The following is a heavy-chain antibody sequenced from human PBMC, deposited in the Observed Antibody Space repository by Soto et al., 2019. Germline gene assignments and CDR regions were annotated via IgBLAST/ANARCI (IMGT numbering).Heavy chain of an antibody. J-gene: IGHJ6*02. D-gene: IGHD3-10*01. CDR1: GFTFSDYY. Sequence: GGSLRLSCAASGFTFSDYYMSWIRQAPGKGLEWVAYVTTSGDTMFYADSVEGRFAISRDVAKNSVHLQMNSLGDEDTAVYYCVREEASGSSGLTYHYYYNGMDVWGQGTTVTVS. CDR3: VREEASGSSGLTYHYYYNGMDV. CDR2: VTTSGDTM. V-gene: IGHV3-11*04.